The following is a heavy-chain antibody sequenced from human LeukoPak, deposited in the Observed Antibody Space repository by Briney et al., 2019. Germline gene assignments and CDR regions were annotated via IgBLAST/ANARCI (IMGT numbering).Heavy chain of an antibody. CDR2: IYYSGST. V-gene: IGHV4-59*12. CDR3: ARFTRFGSGSAQNGDY. CDR1: GGSISSYY. Sequence: SETLSLTCTVSGGSISSYYWSWIRQPPGKGLEWIGYIYYSGSTNYNPSLKSRVTISVDTSKNQFSLKLSSVTAADTAVYYCARFTRFGSGSAQNGDYWGQGTLVTVSS. J-gene: IGHJ4*02. D-gene: IGHD3-3*01.